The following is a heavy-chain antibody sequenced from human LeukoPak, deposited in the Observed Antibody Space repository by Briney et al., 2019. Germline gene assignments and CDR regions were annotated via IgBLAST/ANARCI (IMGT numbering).Heavy chain of an antibody. J-gene: IGHJ4*02. CDR3: ARGKRRFDY. CDR1: GFNFSDYY. V-gene: IGHV3-11*01. Sequence: IPGGSLRLSCAASGFNFSDYYMSWIRQAPGKGLEWVSYISSSGFSTYYAGSVKGRFTISRDNARNSLYLQMNSLAPEDTALYYCARGKRRFDYWGQGTLVSVSS. CDR2: ISSSGFST.